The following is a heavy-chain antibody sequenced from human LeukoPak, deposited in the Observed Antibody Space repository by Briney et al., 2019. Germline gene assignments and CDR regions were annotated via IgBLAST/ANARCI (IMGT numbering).Heavy chain of an antibody. Sequence: GGSLRLSCAASGFTFSSYAMHWVRQAPGKGLEWVAVISYDGSNKYYADSVKGRFTISRDDSNNSLHLQMTSLRVDDTALYYCVKDGRAVADYGGYHLDNWGQGTLVTVSS. V-gene: IGHV3-30-3*01. D-gene: IGHD6-19*01. CDR3: VKDGRAVADYGGYHLDN. J-gene: IGHJ4*02. CDR2: ISYDGSNK. CDR1: GFTFSSYA.